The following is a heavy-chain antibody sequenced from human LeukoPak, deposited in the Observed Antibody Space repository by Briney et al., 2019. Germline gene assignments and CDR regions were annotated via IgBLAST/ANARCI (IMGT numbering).Heavy chain of an antibody. Sequence: ASVKVSCKASGYTFTSYDINWVRQATGQGLEWMGWMNPNSGNTGYAQKFQGRVTMTRNTSISTAYMGLSSLRSEDTAVYYCASNVAATRWFDPWGQGTLVTVSS. V-gene: IGHV1-8*01. J-gene: IGHJ5*02. CDR2: MNPNSGNT. CDR1: GYTFTSYD. CDR3: ASNVAATRWFDP. D-gene: IGHD2-15*01.